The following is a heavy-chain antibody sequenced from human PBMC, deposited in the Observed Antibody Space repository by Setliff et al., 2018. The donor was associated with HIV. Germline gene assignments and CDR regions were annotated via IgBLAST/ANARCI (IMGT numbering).Heavy chain of an antibody. CDR2: IYTSGST. Sequence: PSETLSLTCTVPGGSISSYYWSWIRQPAGKGLEWIGRIYTSGSTNYNPSLKSRVTMSVDTSKNQFSLKLSSVTAADTAVYYCARGGGSPQRFAFDIWGQGTMVTVSS. CDR1: GGSISSYY. D-gene: IGHD1-26*01. V-gene: IGHV4-4*07. J-gene: IGHJ3*02. CDR3: ARGGGSPQRFAFDI.